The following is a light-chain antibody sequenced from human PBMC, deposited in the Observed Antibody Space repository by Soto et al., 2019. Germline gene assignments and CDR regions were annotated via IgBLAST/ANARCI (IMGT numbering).Light chain of an antibody. Sequence: DIQMTQSPSSLSASVGDRVTITCRATQSITSYLNWYQQKPGKAPKLLIYAASSLQSGVPSRFSGGGSGTDFTLTISSLQPEDFATYYCQQSDTITWTFGQGTKVEIK. V-gene: IGKV1-39*01. CDR3: QQSDTITWT. J-gene: IGKJ1*01. CDR1: QSITSY. CDR2: AAS.